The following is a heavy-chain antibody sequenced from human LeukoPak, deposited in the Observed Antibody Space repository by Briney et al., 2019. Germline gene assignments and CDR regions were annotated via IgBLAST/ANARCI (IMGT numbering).Heavy chain of an antibody. CDR3: ARPRVAATPYYFDN. CDR1: GDTFTSYW. D-gene: IGHD2-15*01. V-gene: IGHV5-51*01. J-gene: IGHJ4*02. CDR2: IYPGDSDT. Sequence: GESLKISCKGSGDTFTSYWIGWVRQMPGKGLEWMGIIYPGDSDTRYSPSFQGQVTISVDKSINTAYLQWSSLKASDTAVYYCARPRVAATPYYFDNWGQGTLVTVSP.